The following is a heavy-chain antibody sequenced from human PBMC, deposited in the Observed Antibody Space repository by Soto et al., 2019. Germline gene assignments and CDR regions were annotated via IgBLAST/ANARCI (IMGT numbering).Heavy chain of an antibody. CDR3: ARDKATTVTRTIYYYYGMDV. CDR1: GGSISSGGYY. CDR2: IYYSGST. J-gene: IGHJ6*02. D-gene: IGHD4-17*01. Sequence: SETLSLTCTVSGGSISSGGYYWSWIRQHPGKGLEWIGYIYYSGSTYYNPSLKSRVTISVDTTKNQISLKQSYVTAADTAVNYCARDKATTVTRTIYYYYGMDVWGQGTTVT. V-gene: IGHV4-31*03.